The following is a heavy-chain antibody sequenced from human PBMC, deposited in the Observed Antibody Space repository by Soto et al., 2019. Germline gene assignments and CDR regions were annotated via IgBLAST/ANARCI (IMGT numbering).Heavy chain of an antibody. CDR2: INTDGSVA. CDR1: GLTFRSYW. CDR3: VKVMHLWRLDS. Sequence: EVQLVESGGGLVQPGESLRLSCAASGLTFRSYWMHWVRQAPGKGLVWVSRINTDGSVAMYVDSVKGRFTISRDNAKNTLYIHTIHLRAEDTAVYYYVKVMHLWRLDSWCQGTLVTVSS. D-gene: IGHD3-3*02. V-gene: IGHV3-74*03. J-gene: IGHJ4*02.